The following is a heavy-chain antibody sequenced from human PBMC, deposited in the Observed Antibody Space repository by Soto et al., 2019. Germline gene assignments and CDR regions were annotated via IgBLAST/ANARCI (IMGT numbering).Heavy chain of an antibody. J-gene: IGHJ5*02. Sequence: QLQLQESGPGLVKPSETLSLTCTVSGGSISSSSYYWGWIRQPPGKGLEWIGSIYYSGSTYYNPSLKSRVTLSVDTSKNQFSLKLSAVTAADTAVYYWARHAAGSWSFDPWGQGTLVTVSS. D-gene: IGHD3-10*01. CDR3: ARHAAGSWSFDP. V-gene: IGHV4-39*01. CDR2: IYYSGST. CDR1: GGSISSSSYY.